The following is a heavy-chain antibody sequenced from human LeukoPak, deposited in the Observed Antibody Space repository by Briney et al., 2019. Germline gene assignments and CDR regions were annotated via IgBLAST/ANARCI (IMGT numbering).Heavy chain of an antibody. J-gene: IGHJ4*02. CDR3: ARGSTIFGVVRHFDD. Sequence: SETLSLTCTVSGDSFTSSSYYWAWIRQPPGKRFQWIGTVHNSGSTYYNPSLKSRVTISVDTSKNQVSLKVTSVTAADTAVYYCARGSTIFGVVRHFDDWGQGTLVTVSS. D-gene: IGHD3-3*01. CDR1: GDSFTSSSYY. V-gene: IGHV4-39*07. CDR2: VHNSGST.